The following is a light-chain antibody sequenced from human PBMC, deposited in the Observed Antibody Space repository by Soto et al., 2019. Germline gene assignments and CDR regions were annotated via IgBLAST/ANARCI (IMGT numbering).Light chain of an antibody. CDR1: QSVSSY. J-gene: IGKJ5*01. CDR2: DAS. Sequence: EFVLTQSPATLSLSPGERATLSCRASQSVSSYLAWYQQKPGQAPRLLIYDASNRATGIPARFSGSGSGTDFTLTISSLEPEDFAVYYCQQRSNWPPEITFGQGTRLENK. CDR3: QQRSNWPPEIT. V-gene: IGKV3-11*01.